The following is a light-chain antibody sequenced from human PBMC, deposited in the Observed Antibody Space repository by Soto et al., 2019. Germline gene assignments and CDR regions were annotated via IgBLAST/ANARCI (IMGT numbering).Light chain of an antibody. V-gene: IGLV2-14*01. CDR3: CSCTVTNTLV. Sequence: QSALTQPASVSGSPGQSITISCTGTSSDVGGYNYVSWYQHHPGKAPKVMIYEVSNRPSGVSNRFSGSKSGNTASLTISGLQAEDEAEYYCCSCTVTNTLVYGGGTKLTVL. J-gene: IGLJ3*02. CDR2: EVS. CDR1: SSDVGGYNY.